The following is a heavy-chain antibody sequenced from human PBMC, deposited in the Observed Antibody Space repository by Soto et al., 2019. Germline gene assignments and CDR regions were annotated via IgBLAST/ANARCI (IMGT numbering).Heavy chain of an antibody. CDR1: GFIFNEYG. Sequence: QVQLVESGGGVVQPGMSLRLSCAASGFIFNEYGMHWVRQAPGKGLEWVAVIWYGGSNKYYADSVKGRFTISRDNSKNTMSLQMNNLRAEDTAVYYCARWGCSGTNCNLNQRSYDLWGQGTLVTVSS. J-gene: IGHJ4*02. CDR3: ARWGCSGTNCNLNQRSYDL. D-gene: IGHD2-15*01. V-gene: IGHV3-33*03. CDR2: IWYGGSNK.